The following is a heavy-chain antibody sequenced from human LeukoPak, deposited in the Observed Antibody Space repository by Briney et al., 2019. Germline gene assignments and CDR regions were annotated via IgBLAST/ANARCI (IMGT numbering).Heavy chain of an antibody. CDR2: ISYDGSNK. CDR1: GFTFSSYG. D-gene: IGHD5-18*01. J-gene: IGHJ1*01. Sequence: GGSLRLSCAASGFTFSSYGLHWVRQAPGKGLEWVAGISYDGSNKYYADSVKGRFTISRDNSKNTLYLQMNSLRAEGTAVYYCAKDPFSYSWSFLITAYFQHWGQGTLVTVSS. CDR3: AKDPFSYSWSFLITAYFQH. V-gene: IGHV3-30*18.